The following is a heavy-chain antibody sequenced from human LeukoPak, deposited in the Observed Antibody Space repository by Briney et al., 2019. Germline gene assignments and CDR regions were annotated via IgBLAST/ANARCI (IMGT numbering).Heavy chain of an antibody. CDR2: IRQDGSDK. V-gene: IGHV3-7*01. CDR3: VVYKYILSWSAFDF. J-gene: IGHJ3*01. CDR1: GFTSTTAW. D-gene: IGHD6-13*01. Sequence: PGGSLRLSCAISGFTSTTAWMTWVRQAPGKGLEWVADIRQDGSDKYYVDSVKGRSIISRDNAKKSVSLHMNNLRVEDTAVYYCVVYKYILSWSAFDFWGRGTMVTVSS.